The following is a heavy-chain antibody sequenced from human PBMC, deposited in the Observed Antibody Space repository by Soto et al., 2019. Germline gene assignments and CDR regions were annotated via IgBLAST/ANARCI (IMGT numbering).Heavy chain of an antibody. Sequence: QVQLVQSGAEVKNPGASVKVSCKASGYTFTRYGIGWARQAPGQGLEWMGWINKYNGNTNYAQNVQGRDTLTTDTSTSTAYMELRSLRSNDTAIYYCAMVDVYVTPSPQDVWGQGTTVIVSS. CDR3: AMVDVYVTPSPQDV. CDR1: GYTFTRYG. V-gene: IGHV1-18*01. CDR2: INKYNGNT. D-gene: IGHD3-16*01. J-gene: IGHJ6*02.